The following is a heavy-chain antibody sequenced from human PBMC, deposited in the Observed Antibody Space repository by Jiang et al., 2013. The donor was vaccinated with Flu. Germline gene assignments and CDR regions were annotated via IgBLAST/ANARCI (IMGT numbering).Heavy chain of an antibody. CDR1: GHSVSGAFF. J-gene: IGHJ4*02. CDR2: IYHGGTT. Sequence: VQLVESGPGLVKPSETLSLTCEVSGHSVSGAFFWGWIRQSPGKGLEWIGSIYHGGTTYYNPSLKSRVTISVDSSKNQFSLNLSSVTAADTAVYYCAKHGGYSGSYILGYWGQGTLVTVSA. V-gene: IGHV4-38-2*01. CDR3: AKHGGYSGSYILGY. D-gene: IGHD1-26*01.